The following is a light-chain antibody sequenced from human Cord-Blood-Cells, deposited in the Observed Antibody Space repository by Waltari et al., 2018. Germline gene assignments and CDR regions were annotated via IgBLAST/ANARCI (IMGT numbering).Light chain of an antibody. CDR2: GAS. J-gene: IGKJ1*01. Sequence: DIVLTQSPGTLSLSHGERATLSCRASQSVSSSYLAWYQQKPGQAPRLLIHGASSRATGIPDRFSGSGSGTDFTLTISRLEPEDFAVYYCQQYGSSPWTFGQGTKVEIK. V-gene: IGKV3-20*01. CDR1: QSVSSSY. CDR3: QQYGSSPWT.